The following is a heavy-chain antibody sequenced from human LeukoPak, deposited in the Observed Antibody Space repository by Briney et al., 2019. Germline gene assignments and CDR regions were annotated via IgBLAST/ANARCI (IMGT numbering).Heavy chain of an antibody. D-gene: IGHD5-12*01. Sequence: SETLSLTCTVSGGSISSSSYYWGWIRQPPGKGLEWIGSIDYSGSTYYNPSLKSRVTISVDTSKNQFSLKLSSVTAADTAEYYCARSLASRYYFDYWGQGTLVTVSS. J-gene: IGHJ4*02. V-gene: IGHV4-39*01. CDR1: GGSISSSSYY. CDR2: IDYSGST. CDR3: ARSLASRYYFDY.